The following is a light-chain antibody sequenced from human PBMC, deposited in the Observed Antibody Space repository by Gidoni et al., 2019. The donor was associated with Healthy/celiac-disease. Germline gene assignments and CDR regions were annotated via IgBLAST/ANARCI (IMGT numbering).Light chain of an antibody. CDR2: AAS. CDR1: QGISNY. V-gene: IGKV1-27*01. CDR3: QKYNSAPWT. Sequence: DIQITHSPSSLSASVGDRVTITCRASQGISNYLAWYQQKPGKVPQLLIYAASTLQSGVPSRFSGSGSGTDFTLTISSRQPEDVATYYCQKYNSAPWTFGQGTKVEIK. J-gene: IGKJ1*01.